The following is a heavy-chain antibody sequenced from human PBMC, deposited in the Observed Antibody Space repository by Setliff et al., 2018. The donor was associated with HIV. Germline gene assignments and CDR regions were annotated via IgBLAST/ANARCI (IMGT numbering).Heavy chain of an antibody. J-gene: IGHJ4*02. Sequence: GGSLRLSCTASGFTFSDYYMSWIRQSPGKGLEWISYISSSGTTIYYADSVKGRFTISRDNAKNSLYLEMNSLRAEETAVYYCARLSPPDDYGDLGGVDYWGQGTLVTVSS. V-gene: IGHV3-11*04. CDR3: ARLSPPDDYGDLGGVDY. CDR1: GFTFSDYY. CDR2: ISSSGTTI. D-gene: IGHD4-17*01.